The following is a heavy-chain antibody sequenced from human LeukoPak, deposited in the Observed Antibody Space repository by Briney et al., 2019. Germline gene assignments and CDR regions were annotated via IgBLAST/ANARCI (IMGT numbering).Heavy chain of an antibody. V-gene: IGHV1-69*13. CDR3: AREGGSGWPFDY. J-gene: IGHJ4*02. CDR1: GGTLRRYA. D-gene: IGHD6-19*01. CDR2: ILPVFDRG. Sequence: SVKVSCKASGGTLRRYALSWVRQAPGQGLEWMGGILPVFDRGNYAQKFHGRVTITADQSTDTAYMELSSLTSEDTAVYYCAREGGSGWPFDYWSQGTLVTASS.